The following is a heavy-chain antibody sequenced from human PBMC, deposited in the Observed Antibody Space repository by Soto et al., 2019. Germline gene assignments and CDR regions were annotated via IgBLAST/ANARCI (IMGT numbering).Heavy chain of an antibody. J-gene: IGHJ4*02. CDR3: AKDLRNLGFDY. CDR2: ISYDGSNK. D-gene: IGHD1-26*01. CDR1: GFTFSSYG. V-gene: IGHV3-30*18. Sequence: GGSLRLSCAASGFTFSSYGMHWVRQAPGKGLEWVAVISYDGSNKYYADSVKGRFTISRDNSKNTLYLQMNSLRAEDTAVYYCAKDLRNLGFDYWGQGTLVTVSS.